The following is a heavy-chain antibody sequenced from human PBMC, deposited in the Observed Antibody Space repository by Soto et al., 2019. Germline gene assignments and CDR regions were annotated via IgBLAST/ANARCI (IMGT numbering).Heavy chain of an antibody. J-gene: IGHJ6*02. V-gene: IGHV4-59*12. D-gene: IGHD1-26*01. Sequence: PSETLSLTCTVSGGSISSYYWSWVRQSPGKGLEWIGEIYHSGSTNYNPSLKSRVTISVDKSKNQFSLKLSSVTAADTAVYYCARVSGSYYYGMDVWGQGITVTVSS. CDR3: ARVSGSYYYGMDV. CDR2: IYHSGST. CDR1: GGSISSYY.